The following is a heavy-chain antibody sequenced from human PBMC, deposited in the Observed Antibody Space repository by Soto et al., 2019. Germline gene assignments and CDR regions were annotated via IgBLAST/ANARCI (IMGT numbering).Heavy chain of an antibody. D-gene: IGHD3-10*01. CDR3: AKGRGGSGSLTPRVDF. V-gene: IGHV3-23*01. CDR1: GFTFNNYA. J-gene: IGHJ4*02. CDR2: ISGGGDTT. Sequence: GGSLRLSCAASGFTFNNYAMTWVRQAPGKGLEWVSVISGGGDTTSYADSVKGRFTVSRDGSKNTLYLQMSSLRAEDTALYYCAKGRGGSGSLTPRVDFWGQGTLVTVSS.